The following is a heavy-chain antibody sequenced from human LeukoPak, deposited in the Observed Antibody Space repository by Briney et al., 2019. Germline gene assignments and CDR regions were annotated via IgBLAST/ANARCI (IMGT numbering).Heavy chain of an antibody. CDR1: GYTFTVYY. D-gene: IGHD3-10*01. J-gene: IGHJ4*02. CDR2: INPNSGGT. CDR3: AGPKDDSYSGLDY. Sequence: ASVKVSCTASGYTFTVYYMHWVRQAPGQGLEWMGWINPNSGGTNYAQNFQGRVTMTRDTSISTAYMELSRLRSDDTAVYYCAGPKDDSYSGLDYWGQGTLVTVSS. V-gene: IGHV1-2*02.